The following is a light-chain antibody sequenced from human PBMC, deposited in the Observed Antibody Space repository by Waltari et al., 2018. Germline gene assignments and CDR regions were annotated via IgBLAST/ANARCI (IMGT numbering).Light chain of an antibody. V-gene: IGKV3-20*01. CDR3: QQYDNSLWT. Sequence: EIVLTQSPGTLSLSPGETATPPCRASQRVSSNYLAWYQQKPGQAPRLLIYGPSTRATDIPVRFSGSGSGTDFTLTISRLEPEDFAVYYCQQYDNSLWTFGQGTKVEIK. CDR1: QRVSSNY. CDR2: GPS. J-gene: IGKJ1*01.